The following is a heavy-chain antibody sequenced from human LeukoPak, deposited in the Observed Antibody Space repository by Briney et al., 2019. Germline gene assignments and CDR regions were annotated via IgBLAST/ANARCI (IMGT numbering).Heavy chain of an antibody. D-gene: IGHD1-7*01. CDR2: IRTKTDGGTT. V-gene: IGHV3-15*01. Sequence: GGSLRLSCAASGFTFSDAWLSWVRQAPGKGLQWVGRIRTKTDGGTTDYAAPVKGRFTISRDDSKNTLYLQMNSLKTEDTAVYYCTSPMYNWNYGGVSQQGDAFDIWGQGTMVTVSS. CDR3: TSPMYNWNYGGVSQQGDAFDI. CDR1: GFTFSDAW. J-gene: IGHJ3*02.